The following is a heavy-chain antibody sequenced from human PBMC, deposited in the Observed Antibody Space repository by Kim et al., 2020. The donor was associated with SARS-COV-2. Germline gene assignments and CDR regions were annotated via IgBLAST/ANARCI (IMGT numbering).Heavy chain of an antibody. V-gene: IGHV6-1*01. D-gene: IGHD6-6*01. Sequence: VSVKGRITITPDTSKNQFSLRLNSVAPEDTAVYYCARQGGFYSSSPNVDYWGQGTLVTVSS. J-gene: IGHJ4*02. CDR3: ARQGGFYSSSPNVDY.